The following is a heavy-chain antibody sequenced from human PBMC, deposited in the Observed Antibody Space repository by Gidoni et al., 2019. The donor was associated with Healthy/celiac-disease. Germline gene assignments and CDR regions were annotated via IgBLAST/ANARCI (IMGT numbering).Heavy chain of an antibody. Sequence: LKSRVTISVDTSKNQFSLKLSSVTAADTAVYYCARAQGWELWDYYGMDVWGQGTTVTVSS. V-gene: IGHV4-59*01. D-gene: IGHD1-26*01. CDR3: ARAQGWELWDYYGMDV. J-gene: IGHJ6*02.